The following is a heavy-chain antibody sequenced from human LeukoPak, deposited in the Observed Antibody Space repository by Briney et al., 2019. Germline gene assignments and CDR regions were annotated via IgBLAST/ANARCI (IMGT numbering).Heavy chain of an antibody. V-gene: IGHV3-30*04. CDR1: GFTFSSYP. CDR2: ISYDGSNK. CDR3: ARRGELLDY. D-gene: IGHD1-26*01. J-gene: IGHJ4*02. Sequence: GGSLRLSCAASGFTFSSYPMHWVRQAPGKGLEWVAVISYDGSNKYYADSVKGRFTISRDNSKNTLYLQMNSLRAEDTAVYYCARRGELLDYWGQGTLVTVSS.